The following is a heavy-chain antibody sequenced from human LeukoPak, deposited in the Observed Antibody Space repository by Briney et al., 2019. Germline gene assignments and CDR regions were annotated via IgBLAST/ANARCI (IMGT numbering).Heavy chain of an antibody. V-gene: IGHV4-59*01. CDR3: ARARHGGGRYWYFEL. Sequence: SEKLSLTCTVSSGSISGFYWRWMPQPPGQGLEWSGYIYYSGSTNYNPSLKSRVTISVDTSKNPFSQKVSSGTAADSAVFYCARARHGGGRYWYFELWGRGTLVTVSS. D-gene: IGHD2-21*01. CDR2: IYYSGST. J-gene: IGHJ2*01. CDR1: SGSISGFY.